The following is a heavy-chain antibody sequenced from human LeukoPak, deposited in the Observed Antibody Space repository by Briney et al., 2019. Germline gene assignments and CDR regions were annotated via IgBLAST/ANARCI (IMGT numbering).Heavy chain of an antibody. CDR1: GFTFSSYG. Sequence: GGSLRLSCAASGFTFSSYGMHWVRQAPGKGREWVAFLRYDGSNKYYADSVKGRFTISRDNSKNTLYLQMNSLRAEDTAVYYCARNKRAGANIYYYYMDVWGKGTTVTVSS. J-gene: IGHJ6*03. CDR2: LRYDGSNK. CDR3: ARNKRAGANIYYYYMDV. V-gene: IGHV3-30*02. D-gene: IGHD1-26*01.